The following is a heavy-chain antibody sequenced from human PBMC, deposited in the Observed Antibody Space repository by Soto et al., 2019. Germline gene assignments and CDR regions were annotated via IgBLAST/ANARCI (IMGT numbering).Heavy chain of an antibody. CDR3: AKGLYSGSYFDY. D-gene: IGHD1-26*01. Sequence: GGSLRLSCAASGFTFSSYDMSWVRQAPGKGLEWVSAISGSGGSTYYADSVKGQFTISRDNSKNTLYLQMNSLRAEDTAVYYCAKGLYSGSYFDYWGQGTLVTVSS. CDR1: GFTFSSYD. CDR2: ISGSGGST. V-gene: IGHV3-23*01. J-gene: IGHJ4*02.